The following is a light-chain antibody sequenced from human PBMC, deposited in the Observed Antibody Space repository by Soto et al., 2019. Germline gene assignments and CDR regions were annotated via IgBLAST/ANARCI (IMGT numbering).Light chain of an antibody. J-gene: IGKJ1*01. Sequence: DIQMTQSPSTLSASVGDRVTITCRASQSISSWLAWYQQKPGKAPKLLIYKASSIESGVPSRFSGSGSGTEFTLTHSSLQPVDFAPQYCQAPWTFGRGTKVEIK. CDR3: QAPWT. CDR2: KAS. V-gene: IGKV1-5*03. CDR1: QSISSW.